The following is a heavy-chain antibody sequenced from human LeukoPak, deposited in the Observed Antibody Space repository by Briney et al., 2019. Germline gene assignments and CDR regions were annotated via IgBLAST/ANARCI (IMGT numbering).Heavy chain of an antibody. CDR3: ARTAGKRFDY. D-gene: IGHD6-13*01. CDR1: GYTFISYY. J-gene: IGHJ4*02. Sequence: ASVKVSCKASGYTFISYYIHWVQQAPGQGLEWMGIINPSGGSTTYAQKFQGRVTMTRDTSTSTVYMELSSLRSEDTAVYYCARTAGKRFDYWGQGTLVTVSS. CDR2: INPSGGST. V-gene: IGHV1-46*01.